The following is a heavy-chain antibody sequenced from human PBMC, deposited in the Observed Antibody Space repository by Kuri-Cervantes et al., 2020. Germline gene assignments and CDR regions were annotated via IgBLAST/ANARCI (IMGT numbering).Heavy chain of an antibody. D-gene: IGHD3-10*01. Sequence: ASVKVSCKASGYTFTSYAMNWVRQAPGQGLEWMGWINPNSGGTNYAQKFQGRVTMTRDTSISTAYMELSRLRSDDTAVYYCARGPMWFGEDGMDVWGQGTTVTVSS. CDR2: INPNSGGT. CDR3: ARGPMWFGEDGMDV. V-gene: IGHV1-2*02. CDR1: GYTFTSYA. J-gene: IGHJ6*02.